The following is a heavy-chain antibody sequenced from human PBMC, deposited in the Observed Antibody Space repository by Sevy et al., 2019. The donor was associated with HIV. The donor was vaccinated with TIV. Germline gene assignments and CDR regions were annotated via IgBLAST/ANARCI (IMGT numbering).Heavy chain of an antibody. J-gene: IGHJ4*02. V-gene: IGHV3-30-3*01. CDR2: ISYDGSNK. CDR1: GFTFSSYA. D-gene: IGHD4-17*01. CDR3: ARDYGGISGAFDY. Sequence: GGSLRLSCAASGFTFSSYAMHWVRQAPGKGLEWVAVISYDGSNKYYADSVKGRFTISRDNSKNTLYLQMNSLRAEDTAVYYCARDYGGISGAFDYWGQGTLVTVSS.